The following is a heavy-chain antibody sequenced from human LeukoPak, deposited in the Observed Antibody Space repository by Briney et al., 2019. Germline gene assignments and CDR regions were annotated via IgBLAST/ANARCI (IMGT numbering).Heavy chain of an antibody. V-gene: IGHV4-59*01. CDR1: GATISGYY. CDR3: VKVGTGTVDF. Sequence: PSETLSLTCTVSGATISGYYWGWIRQSPGKGLEWIGYIHYSGDTNYVPSLKSRVSISVDTSKNQFSLKLTSLTAADTAGYYCVKVGTGTVDFWGQGTLVSISS. D-gene: IGHD1-1*01. CDR2: IHYSGDT. J-gene: IGHJ4*02.